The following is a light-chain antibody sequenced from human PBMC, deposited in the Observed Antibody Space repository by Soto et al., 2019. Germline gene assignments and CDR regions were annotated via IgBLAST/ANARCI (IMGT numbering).Light chain of an antibody. Sequence: EIVMTQSPATLSVSPGERATLSCRASQSVGNNLAWYQQKPGQAPRLLIHGASIRATGVPARFSGSGSGTESTLTISSLQSEDCAVYYCQQCDDWPRTFGQGTKVEIK. CDR1: QSVGNN. J-gene: IGKJ1*01. CDR2: GAS. V-gene: IGKV3-15*01. CDR3: QQCDDWPRT.